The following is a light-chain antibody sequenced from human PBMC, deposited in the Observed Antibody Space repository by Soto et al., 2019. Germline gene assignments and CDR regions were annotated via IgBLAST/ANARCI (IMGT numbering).Light chain of an antibody. J-gene: IGLJ1*01. V-gene: IGLV2-14*01. CDR1: SGDVGGYNY. CDR2: DVS. Sequence: QSALTXPASVSGSPGQSITISCPGSSGDVGGYNYVSWYQQHPGKAPKLMIYDVSNRPSGVSNRFSGSKSGNTASLTISGLQAEDEADYYCSSYTSSSTLIFGTGTKVTVL. CDR3: SSYTSSSTLI.